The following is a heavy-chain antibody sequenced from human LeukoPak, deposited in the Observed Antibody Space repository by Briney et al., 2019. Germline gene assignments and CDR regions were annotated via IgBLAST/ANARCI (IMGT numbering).Heavy chain of an antibody. J-gene: IGHJ4*02. CDR1: GGSFSGYY. Sequence: PSETLSLTCAVYGGSFSGYYWSWIRQPPGKGLEWIGEINHSGSTNYNPSLKSRVTISVDTSKNQFSLKLSSVTAADTAVYYCARGEMATSLDYWGQGTLVTVSS. CDR2: INHSGST. CDR3: ARGEMATSLDY. V-gene: IGHV4-34*01. D-gene: IGHD5-24*01.